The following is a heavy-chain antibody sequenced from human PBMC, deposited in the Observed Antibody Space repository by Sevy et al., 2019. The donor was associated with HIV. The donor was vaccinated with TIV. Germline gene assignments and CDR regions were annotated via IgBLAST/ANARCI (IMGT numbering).Heavy chain of an antibody. CDR1: GFTFIAFG. CDR3: ARYGRIPVAGHTWFDP. D-gene: IGHD6-19*01. J-gene: IGHJ5*02. CDR2: ISGGGAAT. Sequence: GSLRLSCSASGFTFIAFGMTWVRQAPGKGLEWVSGISGGGAATAYADSVKGRFTISRDNSKNTLYLQMNSLTAAETAVYYCARYGRIPVAGHTWFDPWGLGTLVTVSS. V-gene: IGHV3-23*01.